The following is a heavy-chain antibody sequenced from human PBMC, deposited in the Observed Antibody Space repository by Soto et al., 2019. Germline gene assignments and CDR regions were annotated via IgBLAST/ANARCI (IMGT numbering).Heavy chain of an antibody. J-gene: IGHJ6*02. Sequence: GGSLRLSCAASGFTFSSYGMHWVRQAPGKGLEWVAVISYDGSNKYYAGSVKGRFTISRDNSKNTLYLQMSSLRAEDTAVYYCVKDGSSGWPYFYDMDVWGQGTTVTAP. CDR3: VKDGSSGWPYFYDMDV. V-gene: IGHV3-30*18. CDR1: GFTFSSYG. D-gene: IGHD6-19*01. CDR2: ISYDGSNK.